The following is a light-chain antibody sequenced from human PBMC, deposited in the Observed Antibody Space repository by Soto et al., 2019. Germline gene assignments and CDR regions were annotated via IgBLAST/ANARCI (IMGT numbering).Light chain of an antibody. CDR1: QSVSSN. CDR2: GAS. CDR3: QHYNNGPFT. V-gene: IGKV3-15*01. J-gene: IGKJ2*01. Sequence: EIVMTQSPATLSVSLGERATLSCRASQSVSSNLAWYKQKPGQPPSLLIYGASARATGIPARFSGSGSGTEFTLTISSLQSEDFAVYYCQHYNNGPFTFGQGTKLEIK.